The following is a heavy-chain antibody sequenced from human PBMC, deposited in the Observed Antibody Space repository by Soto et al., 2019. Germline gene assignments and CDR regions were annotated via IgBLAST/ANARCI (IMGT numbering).Heavy chain of an antibody. CDR2: VYYSGAT. CDR1: GDSMATGGHY. Sequence: SETLSLTCTVSGDSMATGGHYYNWIRQVPGRGLEWIGYVYYSGATHYTPSLRARATISRDTSKNQFSLRLISVTAADTALYYCARDKDLQPTVWGFWGQGIQVTVSS. D-gene: IGHD3-16*01. CDR3: ARDKDLQPTVWGF. V-gene: IGHV4-31*03. J-gene: IGHJ4*02.